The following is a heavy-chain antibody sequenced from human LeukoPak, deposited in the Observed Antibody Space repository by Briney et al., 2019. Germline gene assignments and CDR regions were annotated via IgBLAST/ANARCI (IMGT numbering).Heavy chain of an antibody. CDR1: GFPFSSYW. V-gene: IGHV3-7*03. D-gene: IGHD5-24*01. CDR2: IKQDGSVK. CDR3: AKDRMATDYYYYYGLDV. J-gene: IGHJ6*02. Sequence: PGGSLRLSCAASGFPFSSYWMSWVRQAPGKGLEWVANIKQDGSVKYYVDSVKGRFTISRDNAKNSLYLQMDSLRAEDTALYYCAKDRMATDYYYYYGLDVWGQGTTVTVSS.